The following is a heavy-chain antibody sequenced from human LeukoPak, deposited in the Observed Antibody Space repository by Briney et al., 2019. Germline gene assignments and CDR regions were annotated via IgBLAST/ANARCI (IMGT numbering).Heavy chain of an antibody. CDR2: FDPEDGET. V-gene: IGHV1-24*01. D-gene: IGHD6-13*01. Sequence: ASVKVSCKVSGYTLTELSMHWVRQAPGNGLEWMGGFDPEDGETIYAQKFQGRVTMTEDTSTDTAYMELSSLRSEDTAVYYCAVGGIAAAGLYYYYMDVWGKGTTVTVSS. CDR1: GYTLTELS. CDR3: AVGGIAAAGLYYYYMDV. J-gene: IGHJ6*03.